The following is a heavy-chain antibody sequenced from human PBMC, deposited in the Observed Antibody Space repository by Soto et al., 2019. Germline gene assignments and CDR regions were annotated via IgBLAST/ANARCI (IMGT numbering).Heavy chain of an antibody. J-gene: IGHJ4*02. D-gene: IGHD3-16*01. Sequence: EVQLLGSGGGLVQPGGSLRLSCVASGFTFSTYWMNWVRQAPGMGLEWVANINTDGGVGTYLDSVKGRFTTSRDNAKNSLYLQMNSLRADDTAVYFCAGWGGHDYNYWGQGILVTVSS. CDR3: AGWGGHDYNY. V-gene: IGHV3-7*03. CDR1: GFTFSTYW. CDR2: INTDGGVG.